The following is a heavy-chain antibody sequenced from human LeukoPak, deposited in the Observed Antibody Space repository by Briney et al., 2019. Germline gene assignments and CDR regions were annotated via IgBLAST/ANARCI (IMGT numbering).Heavy chain of an antibody. D-gene: IGHD6-19*01. V-gene: IGHV3-7*01. CDR1: GFTFSTYW. Sequence: GGSLRLSCAASGFTFSTYWMNWVRQAPGKGLEWVANIKEDGSEKDYVDSVKGRFTISRDNAKNSLYLQMNSLRAEDTGVYYCATGWYDQGFDYWGQGTLVTVSS. CDR2: IKEDGSEK. J-gene: IGHJ4*02. CDR3: ATGWYDQGFDY.